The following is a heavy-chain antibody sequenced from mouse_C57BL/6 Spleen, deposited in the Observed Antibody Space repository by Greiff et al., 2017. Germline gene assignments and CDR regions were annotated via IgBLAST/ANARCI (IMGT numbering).Heavy chain of an antibody. CDR1: GYSITSGYY. CDR3: ASSRRWAMDY. D-gene: IGHD2-3*01. J-gene: IGHJ4*01. Sequence: EVQLQQSGPGLVKPSQSLSLTCSVTGYSITSGYYWNWIRQSPGNKLEWMGYISYDGSNNYNPSLKNRISITRDTSKNQFFLKLNSVTTEDTATYYCASSRRWAMDYWGQGTSVTVSS. CDR2: ISYDGSN. V-gene: IGHV3-6*01.